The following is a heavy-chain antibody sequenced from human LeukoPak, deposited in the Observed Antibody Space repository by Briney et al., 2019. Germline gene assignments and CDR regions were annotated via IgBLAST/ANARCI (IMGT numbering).Heavy chain of an antibody. V-gene: IGHV4-4*09. CDR3: ASSRRSGYHEY. D-gene: IGHD3-3*01. J-gene: IGHJ4*02. CDR2: IYTSGST. CDR1: GGSISSYY. Sequence: RASETLSLTCTVSGGSISSYYWSWIRQPPGKGLEWIGYIYTSGSTNYNPSLKSRVTISVDTSKNQFSLKLSSVTAADTAVYYCASSRRSGYHEYWGQGALVTVSS.